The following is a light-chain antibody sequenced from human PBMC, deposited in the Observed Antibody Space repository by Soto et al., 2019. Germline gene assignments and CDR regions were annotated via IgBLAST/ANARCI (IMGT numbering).Light chain of an antibody. Sequence: QSVLTQPASVSGSPGQSITISCTGSSSDVGGYKYVSWYQQHPGKAPKLMIYDASNRPSGVSNRFSGSKSGNTASLTISGLQAEDEADYYCSSYTTSGNLVFGGGTKVTVL. CDR3: SSYTTSGNLV. V-gene: IGLV2-14*01. CDR2: DAS. CDR1: SSDVGGYKY. J-gene: IGLJ2*01.